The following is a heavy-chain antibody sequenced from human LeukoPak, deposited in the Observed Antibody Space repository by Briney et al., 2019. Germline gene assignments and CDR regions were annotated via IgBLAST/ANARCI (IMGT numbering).Heavy chain of an antibody. J-gene: IGHJ6*02. Sequence: SVTLSLTCSVSGDPISSHYWSWLRQPAGKGLEWLGRIYTSGSTNYNPSLKSRVAVSVDTSKNQFCLKLSSVTAADTAVYYCARDLRVTTVRYYYCGMDVWGQGPTVTVSS. CDR3: ARDLRVTTVRYYYCGMDV. V-gene: IGHV4-4*07. CDR2: IYTSGST. D-gene: IGHD4-11*01. CDR1: GDPISSHY.